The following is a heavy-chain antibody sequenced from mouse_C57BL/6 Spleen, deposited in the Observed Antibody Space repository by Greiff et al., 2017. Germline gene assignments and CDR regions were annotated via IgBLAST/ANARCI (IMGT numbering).Heavy chain of an antibody. D-gene: IGHD1-1*01. CDR3: ARHGAVVAHWYFDV. Sequence: EVQVVESGGGLVQPGGSLKLSCAASGFTFSDYYMYWVRQTPEKRLEWVAYISNGGGSTYYPDTVKGRFTISRDNAKNTLYLQMSRLKSEDTAMYYCARHGAVVAHWYFDVWGTGTTVTVSS. CDR1: GFTFSDYY. V-gene: IGHV5-12*01. CDR2: ISNGGGST. J-gene: IGHJ1*03.